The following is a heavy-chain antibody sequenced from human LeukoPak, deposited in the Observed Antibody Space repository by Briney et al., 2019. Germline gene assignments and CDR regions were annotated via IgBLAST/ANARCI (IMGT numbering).Heavy chain of an antibody. CDR2: ISGSGGST. Sequence: GGSLRLSCAASGFTFSSYAMSWVRQAPGKGLEWVSAISGSGGSTYYADSVKGRFTISRDNSKNTLYLQMNSLRAEDTAVYFCAKCGSGWFNFFGYWGQGTLVTVSS. J-gene: IGHJ4*02. V-gene: IGHV3-23*01. CDR3: AKCGSGWFNFFGY. CDR1: GFTFSSYA. D-gene: IGHD6-19*01.